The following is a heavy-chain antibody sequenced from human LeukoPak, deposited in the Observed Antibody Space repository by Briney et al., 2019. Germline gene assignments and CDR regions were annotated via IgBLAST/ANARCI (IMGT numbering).Heavy chain of an antibody. CDR2: ISYSGST. J-gene: IGHJ4*02. CDR3: ARAVSSVVVIPF. Sequence: PSETLSLTCTVSGGSVSSGRYYWSWVRQPPGKGLEWIGYISYSGSTNYNHSLKSRVTISVDTSKNQFSLKLSSVTAADTAVYYCARAVSSVVVIPFWGQGTLVTVSS. V-gene: IGHV4-61*01. D-gene: IGHD3-22*01. CDR1: GGSVSSGRYY.